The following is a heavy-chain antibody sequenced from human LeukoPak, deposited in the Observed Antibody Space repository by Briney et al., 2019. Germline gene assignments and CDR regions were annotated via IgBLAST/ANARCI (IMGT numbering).Heavy chain of an antibody. D-gene: IGHD6-19*01. V-gene: IGHV1-18*01. J-gene: IGHJ3*02. CDR2: ISAYNGNK. CDR1: GYTFTNFG. Sequence: GASVPVSCKASGYTFTNFGISWVRQAPGQGLEWMGWISAYNGNKNYAQKVQGRVTMTTDTSTSTAYMELRSLRSDDTAVYYCARAGGWAREDYKADAFDIWGQGTIVTSST. CDR3: ARAGGWAREDYKADAFDI.